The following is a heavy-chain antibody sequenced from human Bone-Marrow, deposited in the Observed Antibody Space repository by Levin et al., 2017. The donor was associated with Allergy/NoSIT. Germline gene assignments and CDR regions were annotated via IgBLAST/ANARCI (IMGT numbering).Heavy chain of an antibody. V-gene: IGHV3-30*04. Sequence: LSLTCAASGFTFRNNGFHWVRQAPGKGLEWVAFISYDGTTIYYAESVKGRFTISRDNSKNMLYLQMTSLRVEDTAAYYCATPPATHTTYWGQGTLVTVS. CDR1: GFTFRNNG. D-gene: IGHD2/OR15-2a*01. CDR2: ISYDGTTI. CDR3: ATPPATHTTY. J-gene: IGHJ4*02.